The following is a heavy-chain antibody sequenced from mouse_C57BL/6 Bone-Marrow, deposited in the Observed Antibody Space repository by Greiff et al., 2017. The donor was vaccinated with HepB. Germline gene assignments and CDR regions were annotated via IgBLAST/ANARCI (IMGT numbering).Heavy chain of an antibody. CDR2: ISNLAYSI. Sequence: EVKVVESGGGLVQPGGSLKLSCAASGFTFSDYGMAWVRQAPRKGPEWVAFISNLAYSIYYADTVTGRFTISRENAKNTLYLEMSSLRSEDTAMYYCARHERYAMDYWGQGTSVTVSS. CDR1: GFTFSDYG. J-gene: IGHJ4*01. V-gene: IGHV5-15*01. CDR3: ARHERYAMDY.